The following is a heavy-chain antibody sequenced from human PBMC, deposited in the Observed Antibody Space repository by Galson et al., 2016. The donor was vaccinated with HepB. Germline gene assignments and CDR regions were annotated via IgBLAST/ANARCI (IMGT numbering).Heavy chain of an antibody. V-gene: IGHV3-53*05. J-gene: IGHJ4*02. CDR3: VHGDYPY. CDR1: GFTVSSNY. Sequence: SLRLSCAASGFTVSSNYMTWVRQAPGKGLEWVSVILTSGGTNYADSVKGRFTISRDNSKNSLYLQMNSLRAEDTAVYYCVHGDYPYWGQGTLVTVSS. D-gene: IGHD4-17*01. CDR2: ILTSGGT.